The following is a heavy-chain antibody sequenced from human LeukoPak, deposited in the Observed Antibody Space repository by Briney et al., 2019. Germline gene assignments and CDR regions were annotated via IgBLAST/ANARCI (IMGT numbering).Heavy chain of an antibody. J-gene: IGHJ5*02. V-gene: IGHV1-8*01. CDR3: ARDRFCLDP. D-gene: IGHD3-3*01. Sequence: GASVKVSCKASGYTFTSYDTKWVRQATEQGLEWMGWMNPNSGKTGYAQKFQGRVTMTRNTSISTAYMELSSLRSEDTAVYYCARDRFCLDPWGQGTLVTVSS. CDR1: GYTFTSYD. CDR2: MNPNSGKT.